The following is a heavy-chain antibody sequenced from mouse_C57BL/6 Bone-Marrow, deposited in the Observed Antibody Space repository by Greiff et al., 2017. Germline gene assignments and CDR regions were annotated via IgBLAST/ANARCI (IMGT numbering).Heavy chain of an antibody. D-gene: IGHD1-1*01. CDR3: ARGYGREAWFAY. CDR1: GYTFTDYY. J-gene: IGHJ3*01. V-gene: IGHV1-18*01. CDR2: INPNNGGT. Sequence: VQLQQSGPELVKPGASVKIPCKASGYTFTDYYMDWVKQSPGKSLEWIGDINPNNGGTIYNQKFKGKATLTVDKSSSTAYMELRSLTSEDTAVYYCARGYGREAWFAYWGQGTLVTVSA.